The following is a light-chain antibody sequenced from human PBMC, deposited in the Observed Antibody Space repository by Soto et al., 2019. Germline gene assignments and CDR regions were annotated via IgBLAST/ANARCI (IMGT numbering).Light chain of an antibody. CDR1: QSVRSH. Sequence: EIVLTQSPGTLPVSPGERVTLSCRTSQSVRSHLAWYRQRPGQAPSLVIYDASSRPTGVPARFSGSGSGTEFVLTSGRLQFEDFAVYYCQQYEPWPFTFGGGTKVYI. V-gene: IGKV3-15*01. CDR2: DAS. J-gene: IGKJ4*01. CDR3: QQYEPWPFT.